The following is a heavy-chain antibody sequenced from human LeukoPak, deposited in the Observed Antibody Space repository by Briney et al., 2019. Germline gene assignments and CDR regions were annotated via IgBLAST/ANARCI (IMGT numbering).Heavy chain of an antibody. J-gene: IGHJ5*02. Sequence: SETLSLTCSVSGASISSYYWNWIRQPPGKGLEWIGNTYSSGSTNYNPSLKSRVTISLDTSKSQFSLRLISVTAADTAVYYCAKDWELGSWGPGTLVTVSS. CDR1: GASISSYY. CDR2: TYSSGST. V-gene: IGHV4-59*01. D-gene: IGHD1-26*01. CDR3: AKDWELGS.